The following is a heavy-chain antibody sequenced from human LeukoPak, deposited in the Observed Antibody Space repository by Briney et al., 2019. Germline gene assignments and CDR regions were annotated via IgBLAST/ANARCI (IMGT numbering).Heavy chain of an antibody. Sequence: AASVKVSCKASGYTFTSYAMNWVRQAPGQGLEWMGWINTNTGNPTYAQGFTGRFVFSLDTSVSTAYLQISSLKAEDTAVYYCARVDSGYDFSVPLYYFDYWGQGTLVTVSS. V-gene: IGHV7-4-1*02. CDR1: GYTFTSYA. J-gene: IGHJ4*02. D-gene: IGHD5-12*01. CDR3: ARVDSGYDFSVPLYYFDY. CDR2: INTNTGNP.